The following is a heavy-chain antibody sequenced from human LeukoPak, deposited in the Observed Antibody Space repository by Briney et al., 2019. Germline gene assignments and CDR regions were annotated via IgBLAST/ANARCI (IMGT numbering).Heavy chain of an antibody. V-gene: IGHV4-34*01. J-gene: IGHJ6*02. CDR1: GGSFSGYY. CDR3: ARGLTYYYDSSGYYYYYGMDV. D-gene: IGHD3-22*01. CDR2: INHSGST. Sequence: SETLSLTCAVYGGSFSGYYWSWIRQPPGKGLEWIGEINHSGSTNYNPSLKSRATISVDTSKNQFSLKLSSVTAADTAVYYCARGLTYYYDSSGYYYYYGMDVWGQGTTVTVSS.